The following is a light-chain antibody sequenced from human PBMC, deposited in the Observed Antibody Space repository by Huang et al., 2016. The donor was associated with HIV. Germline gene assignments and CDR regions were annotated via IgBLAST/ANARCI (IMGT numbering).Light chain of an antibody. CDR1: QSIGTG. CDR2: KAS. J-gene: IGKJ1*01. Sequence: DIQMTQSPSALSASVGDRVTITCRASQSIGTGLAWYQQKPGKPPKRLIYKASTFQGGVPSRFGGGGSGTEVTLTISSLQPDDFATYFCQQYNSYSGKFGQGTKVE. V-gene: IGKV1-5*03. CDR3: QQYNSYSGK.